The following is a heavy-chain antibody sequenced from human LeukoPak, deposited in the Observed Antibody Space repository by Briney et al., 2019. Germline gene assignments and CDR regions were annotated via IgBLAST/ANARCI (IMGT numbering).Heavy chain of an antibody. Sequence: SVKVSCKASGDTFSSYAISGVRQAPGQGLEWMGGIIPIFGTANYAQKFYGRVTITTDESTSTAYMELSRLRYEDTAVYYCGVGGSNFFDYAFDIWRRGRML. CDR1: GDTFSSYA. D-gene: IGHD2-15*01. J-gene: IGHJ3*02. CDR3: GVGGSNFFDYAFDI. V-gene: IGHV1-69*05. CDR2: IIPIFGTA.